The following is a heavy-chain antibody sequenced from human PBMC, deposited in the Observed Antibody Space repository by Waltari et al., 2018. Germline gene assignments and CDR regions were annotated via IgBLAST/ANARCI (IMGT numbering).Heavy chain of an antibody. Sequence: EVQLVESGGGLVQPGRSLRLSCAASGFTFDDYDMNWVRQAPGKGLEWVSIFHGVGDTDYADSVGGRFISSRDNSKNMLYLQMNSLRPKDTAVYYCAKGFDRASFDSWGQGALVTVSS. CDR1: GFTFDDYD. V-gene: IGHV3-23*03. D-gene: IGHD3-22*01. CDR2: FHGVGDT. J-gene: IGHJ4*02. CDR3: AKGFDRASFDS.